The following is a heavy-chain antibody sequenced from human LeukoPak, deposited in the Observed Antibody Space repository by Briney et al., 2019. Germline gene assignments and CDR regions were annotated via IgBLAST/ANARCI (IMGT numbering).Heavy chain of an antibody. Sequence: SETLSLTCTVSGGSISSYYWSWIRQPPGKGLEWIGYIYYSGSTNYNPSLKSRVTISVDTSKNQFSLKLSSVTAADTAVYYCARTYDFWSGSTYDAFDIWGQGTMVTVSS. V-gene: IGHV4-59*12. CDR1: GGSISSYY. CDR2: IYYSGST. CDR3: ARTYDFWSGSTYDAFDI. J-gene: IGHJ3*02. D-gene: IGHD3-3*01.